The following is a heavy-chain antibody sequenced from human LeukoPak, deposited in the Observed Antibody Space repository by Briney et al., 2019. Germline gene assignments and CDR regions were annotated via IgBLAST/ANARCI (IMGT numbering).Heavy chain of an antibody. Sequence: PGGSLRLSCAASGFTFSDYYMSWIRQAPGKGLEWLSYISPSGSTIYYADSVKGRFTISRDNAKSSLYLQMSSLRAEDTAVYYCARHGDYGGNIVDYWGQGTLVTVSS. CDR1: GFTFSDYY. CDR3: ARHGDYGGNIVDY. D-gene: IGHD4-23*01. CDR2: ISPSGSTI. V-gene: IGHV3-11*01. J-gene: IGHJ4*02.